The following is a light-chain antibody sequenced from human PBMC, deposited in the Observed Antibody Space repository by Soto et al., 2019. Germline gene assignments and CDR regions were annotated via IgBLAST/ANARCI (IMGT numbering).Light chain of an antibody. V-gene: IGKV3-20*01. CDR1: QSVTSTH. Sequence: EIVLTQSPGTLSLSPGERATLSCRASQSVTSTHLAWYQQKPGQAPRLLIYGPSNRAPVIPDKFSGSGSGTGFTLTISRLEPEELAVYYCQQYGSSPWTSGQATKVEIK. J-gene: IGKJ1*01. CDR3: QQYGSSPWT. CDR2: GPS.